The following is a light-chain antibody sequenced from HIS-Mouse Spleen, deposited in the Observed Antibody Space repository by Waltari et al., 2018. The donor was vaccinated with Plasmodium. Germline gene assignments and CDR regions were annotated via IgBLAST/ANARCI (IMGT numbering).Light chain of an antibody. J-gene: IGLJ2*01. CDR1: SSDVGGYNY. CDR2: DGS. V-gene: IGLV2-11*01. Sequence: QSALTQPRSVSGSPGQSVTISCTGTSSDVGGYNYVSWYQQHPGKAPKLMIYDGSKRPSGVPARFSGAKSGNTASRTMSGLQAEDEADYYCCSYAGSYTLVFGGGTKLTVL. CDR3: CSYAGSYTLV.